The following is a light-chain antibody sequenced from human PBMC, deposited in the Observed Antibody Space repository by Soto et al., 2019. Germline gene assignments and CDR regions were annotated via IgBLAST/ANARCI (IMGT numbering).Light chain of an antibody. CDR3: QQYGSSPGT. V-gene: IGKV3-20*01. Sequence: EIVLTQSPGTLSLSPGERAILSCRASQSVSSSYLAWYQQKPGQAPRLLIYGASSRATGIPDRFSGSGSGTDFTLTISRLETEDFAVYYCQQYGSSPGTFGQGTKLEIK. CDR1: QSVSSSY. J-gene: IGKJ2*02. CDR2: GAS.